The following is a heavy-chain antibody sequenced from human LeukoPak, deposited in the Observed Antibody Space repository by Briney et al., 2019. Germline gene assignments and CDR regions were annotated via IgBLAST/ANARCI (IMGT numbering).Heavy chain of an antibody. Sequence: GGSLRLSCAVSGFRFSSYSMNWVRQAPGKGLEWVSSISTSSSYIYYADSVKGRFTISRDNAKNSLYLQMNSLRAEDTAVYYCARLRWIIAAAGSPFPLYNWFDPWGQGTLVTVSS. CDR2: ISTSSSYI. D-gene: IGHD6-13*01. V-gene: IGHV3-21*01. CDR3: ARLRWIIAAAGSPFPLYNWFDP. CDR1: GFRFSSYS. J-gene: IGHJ5*02.